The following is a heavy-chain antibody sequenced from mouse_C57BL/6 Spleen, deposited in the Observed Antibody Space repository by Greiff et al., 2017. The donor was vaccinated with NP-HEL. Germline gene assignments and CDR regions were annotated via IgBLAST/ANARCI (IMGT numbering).Heavy chain of an antibody. CDR3: ASPLYYYGSSYAGDY. J-gene: IGHJ2*01. V-gene: IGHV1-64*01. D-gene: IGHD1-1*01. CDR2: IHPNSGST. CDR1: GYTFTSYW. Sequence: VQLQQPGAELVKPGASVKLSCKASGYTFTSYWMHWVKQRPGQGLEWIGMIHPNSGSTNYNEKFKSKATLTVDKSSSTAYMQLSSLTSEDSAVYYCASPLYYYGSSYAGDYWGQGTTLTVSS.